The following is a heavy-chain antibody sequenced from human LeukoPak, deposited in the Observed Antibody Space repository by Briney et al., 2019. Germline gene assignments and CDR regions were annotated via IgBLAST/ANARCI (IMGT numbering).Heavy chain of an antibody. CDR2: INHSGST. J-gene: IGHJ4*02. CDR1: GGSFSDYY. V-gene: IGHV4-34*01. CDR3: ARSPPYSSGWYSKSGYFDY. D-gene: IGHD6-19*01. Sequence: PSETLSLTCAVYGGSFSDYYWSWIRQPPGKGLEWIGEINHSGSTNYNPSLKSRVTISVDTSKNQFSLKLSSVTAADTAVYYCARSPPYSSGWYSKSGYFDYWGQGTLVTVSS.